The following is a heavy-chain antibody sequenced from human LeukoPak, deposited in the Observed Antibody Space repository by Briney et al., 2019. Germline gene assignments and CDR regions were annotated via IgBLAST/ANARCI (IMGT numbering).Heavy chain of an antibody. Sequence: PSETLSLTCTVSGGSISSSSYYWGWFRQPPGKGLEWIGSIYYSGSTYYNPSLKSRVTISVDTSKNQFSLKLSSVTAADTAVYYCARQRKRHSSGWLYFDYWGQGTLVTVSS. J-gene: IGHJ4*02. V-gene: IGHV4-39*01. CDR1: GGSISSSSYY. D-gene: IGHD6-19*01. CDR3: ARQRKRHSSGWLYFDY. CDR2: IYYSGST.